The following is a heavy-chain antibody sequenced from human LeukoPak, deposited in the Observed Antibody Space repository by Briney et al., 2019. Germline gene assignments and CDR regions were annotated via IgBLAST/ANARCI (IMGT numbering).Heavy chain of an antibody. CDR2: IWYDGSNK. J-gene: IGHJ4*02. D-gene: IGHD5-18*01. CDR1: GFTFSSYG. CDR3: AREIRGYSNFDY. Sequence: GRSLRLSCAASGFTFSSYGMHWVRQAPGKGLEWVAVIWYDGSNKYYADSVKGRFTISRDNSKNTLYLQMNSLRAEDTAVYYCAREIRGYSNFDYWGQGTLVTVSS. V-gene: IGHV3-33*01.